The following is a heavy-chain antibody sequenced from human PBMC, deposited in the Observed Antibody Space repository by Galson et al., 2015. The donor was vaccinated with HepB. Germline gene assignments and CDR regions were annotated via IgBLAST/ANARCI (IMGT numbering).Heavy chain of an antibody. CDR2: IRSKAYGGTT. V-gene: IGHV3-49*03. CDR3: TSADFGSSEYSPSARRMAV. Sequence: SLRLSCAASGFTFGDYAMSWFRQAPGKGLEWVGFIRSKAYGGTTEYAASVKGRFTISRDESKSIAYLQMNSLKTEDTAVYYCTSADFGSSEYSPSARRMAVWGQATTVTVSS. D-gene: IGHD2-2*01. J-gene: IGHJ6*01. CDR1: GFTFGDYA.